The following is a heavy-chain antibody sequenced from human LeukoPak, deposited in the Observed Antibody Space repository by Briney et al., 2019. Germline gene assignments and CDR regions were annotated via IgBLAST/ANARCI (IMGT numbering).Heavy chain of an antibody. Sequence: SETLSLTCTVSGGSISSDYWSWIRQPPGEGLEWIGYIYYSGITNYNPSLKSRVTISVDTSKNQFSLKLSSVTAADTAVYYCARLHYDSSGYYYFDYWGQGTLVTVSS. CDR2: IYYSGIT. CDR1: GGSISSDY. J-gene: IGHJ4*02. CDR3: ARLHYDSSGYYYFDY. V-gene: IGHV4-59*08. D-gene: IGHD3-22*01.